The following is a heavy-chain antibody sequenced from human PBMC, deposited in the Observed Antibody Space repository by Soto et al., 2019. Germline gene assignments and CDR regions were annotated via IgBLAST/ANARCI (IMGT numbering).Heavy chain of an antibody. D-gene: IGHD3-22*01. CDR1: GFTFSSYG. V-gene: IGHV3-33*01. CDR2: IWYDGSNK. CDR3: AREGYDSSGYYRFDY. Sequence: PGGSLRLSCAASGFTFSSYGMHWVRQAPGKGLEWVAVIWYDGSNKYYADSVKGRFTISRDNSKNTLYLQMNSLRAEDTAVYYCAREGYDSSGYYRFDYWGQGTLVTVSS. J-gene: IGHJ4*02.